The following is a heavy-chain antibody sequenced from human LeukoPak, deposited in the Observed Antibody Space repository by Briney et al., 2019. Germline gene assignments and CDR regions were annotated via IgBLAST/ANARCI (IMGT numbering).Heavy chain of an antibody. V-gene: IGHV3-30-3*01. D-gene: IGHD3-22*01. CDR1: GFTFSSYA. CDR2: ISYDGSNK. Sequence: PGRSLRLSCAASGFTFSSYAMHWVRQAPGKGLEWVAVISYDGSNKYYADSVKGRFTISRDNSKNTLYLQMNSLRAEDTAVYYCARDLYYYDSSGYFGYWGQGTLVTVSS. J-gene: IGHJ4*02. CDR3: ARDLYYYDSSGYFGY.